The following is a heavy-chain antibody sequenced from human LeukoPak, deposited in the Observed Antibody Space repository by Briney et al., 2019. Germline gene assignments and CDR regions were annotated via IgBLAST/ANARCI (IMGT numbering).Heavy chain of an antibody. J-gene: IGHJ1*01. CDR1: GGSISSYY. CDR3: ASTLSFEYFQH. CDR2: IYYSGST. Sequence: KASETLSLTCTVSGGSISSYYWSWIRQPPGKGLEWIGYIYYSGSTNYNPSLKSRVAISVDTSKNQFSLKLSSVTAADTAVYYCASTLSFEYFQHWGQGTLVTVSS. V-gene: IGHV4-59*08.